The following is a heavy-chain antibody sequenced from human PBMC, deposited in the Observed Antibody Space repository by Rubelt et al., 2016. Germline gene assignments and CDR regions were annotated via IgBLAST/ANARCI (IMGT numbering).Heavy chain of an antibody. V-gene: IGHV1-3*01. CDR1: RYTFTSYA. CDR3: ARDIYSGSYYGY. J-gene: IGHJ4*02. D-gene: IGHD1-26*01. Sequence: QVQLVQSGAEVKKPGASVKVSCKASRYTFTSYAMHWVRQAPGQRLEWMGWINAGNGNTKYSQKFQGIVTITRDTSASTAYMELSSLRSEDTAVYYCARDIYSGSYYGYWGQGTLVTVSS. CDR2: INAGNGNT.